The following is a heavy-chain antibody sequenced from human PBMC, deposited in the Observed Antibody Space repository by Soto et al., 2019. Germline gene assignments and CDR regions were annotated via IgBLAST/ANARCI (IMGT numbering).Heavy chain of an antibody. V-gene: IGHV1-18*01. CDR2: ISAYNGNT. CDR1: GYTFTSYG. J-gene: IGHJ4*02. CDR3: AGGIVWLPKN. Sequence: GASVKVSCKASGYTFTSYGISWVRQAPGQGLEWMGWISAYNGNTNYAQKLQGRVTITRDTSASTAYMELSSLRFEDTAVYYCAGGIVWLPKNWGQGTLVTVSS. D-gene: IGHD5-12*01.